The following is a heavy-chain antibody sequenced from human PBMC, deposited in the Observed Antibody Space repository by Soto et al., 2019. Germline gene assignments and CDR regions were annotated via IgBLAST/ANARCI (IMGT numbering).Heavy chain of an antibody. D-gene: IGHD2-15*01. CDR3: APLSVSLSGPYGIHV. J-gene: IGHJ6*02. V-gene: IGHV4-34*01. CDR1: GGSFSGYY. Sequence: SETLSLTCAVFGGSFSGYYWGWIRQPPGKGLEWIGEINRDGVTNYNPSLKSRLTISVDTSKNQFSVRLNSVTASDTAVYYCAPLSVSLSGPYGIHVWGQGTTVTVSS. CDR2: INRDGVT.